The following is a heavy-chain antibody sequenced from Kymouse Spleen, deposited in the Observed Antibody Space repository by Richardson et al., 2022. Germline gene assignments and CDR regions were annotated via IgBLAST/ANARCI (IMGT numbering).Heavy chain of an antibody. CDR3: ARGITMVRGVIILHYYYYGMDV. CDR1: GGSISSSSYY. Sequence: QLQLQESGPGLVKPSETLSLTCTVSGGSISSSSYYWGWIRQPPGKGLEWIGSIYYSGSTYYNPSLKSRVTISVDTSKNQFSLKLSSVTAADTAVYYCARGITMVRGVIILHYYYYGMDVWGQGTTVTVSS. V-gene: IGHV4-39*01. D-gene: IGHD3-10*01. CDR2: IYYSGST. J-gene: IGHJ6*02.